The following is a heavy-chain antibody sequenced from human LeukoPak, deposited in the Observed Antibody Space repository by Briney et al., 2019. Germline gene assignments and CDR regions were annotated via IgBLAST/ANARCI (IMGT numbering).Heavy chain of an antibody. Sequence: PGGSLRLSCAASGFTFSSYGMHWVRQAPGKGLEWVAVIWYDGSNKYYADSVKGRFTISRDNSKNTLYLQMNSLRAEDTAVYYCASVGVAVAGNGRVNMGYWGQGTLVTVSS. J-gene: IGHJ4*02. CDR3: ASVGVAVAGNGRVNMGY. V-gene: IGHV3-33*01. CDR2: IWYDGSNK. CDR1: GFTFSSYG. D-gene: IGHD6-19*01.